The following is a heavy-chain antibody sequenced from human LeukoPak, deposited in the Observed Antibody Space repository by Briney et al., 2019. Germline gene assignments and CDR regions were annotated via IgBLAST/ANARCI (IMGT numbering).Heavy chain of an antibody. Sequence: PSETLSLTCSVSGGSISNYYWSWIRQPPGKGLEWIGYIYYSGSTNYNPSLKSRVTILVDTSKNQFSLKLSSVTAADTAVYYCAKTQYNWSTPMGWFDPWGQGTLVTVSS. V-gene: IGHV4-59*01. J-gene: IGHJ5*01. D-gene: IGHD1-20*01. CDR1: GGSISNYY. CDR2: IYYSGST. CDR3: AKTQYNWSTPMGWFDP.